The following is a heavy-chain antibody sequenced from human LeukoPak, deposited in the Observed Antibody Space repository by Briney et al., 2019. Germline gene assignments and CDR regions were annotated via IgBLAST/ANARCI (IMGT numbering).Heavy chain of an antibody. CDR2: IYHSGST. Sequence: SQTLSLTCAVSVGSISSGGYSWSWIRQPPGKGLEWIVYIYHSGSTYYNPYLKSRVTISVDRSKNQFSLKLSSVTAADTAVYYCARYCSGGSYYYGMDVWGQGTMVTVSS. J-gene: IGHJ6*02. CDR1: VGSISSGGYS. V-gene: IGHV4-30-2*01. D-gene: IGHD2-15*01. CDR3: ARYCSGGSYYYGMDV.